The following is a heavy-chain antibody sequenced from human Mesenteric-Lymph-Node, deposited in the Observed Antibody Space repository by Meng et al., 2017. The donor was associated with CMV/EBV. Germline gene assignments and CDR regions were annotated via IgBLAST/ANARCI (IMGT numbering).Heavy chain of an antibody. Sequence: SETLSLTCTVSGGSISNNNYYWGWIRQPPGKGLEWMGSMYYSGSTYYNPSLKSRVTISVDTSKNQFSLKLSSVTAADTAVYYCARGWVRGREMVIPDYWGQGTLVTVSS. D-gene: IGHD2-21*01. CDR3: ARGWVRGREMVIPDY. V-gene: IGHV4-39*07. CDR2: MYYSGST. CDR1: GGSISNNNYY. J-gene: IGHJ4*02.